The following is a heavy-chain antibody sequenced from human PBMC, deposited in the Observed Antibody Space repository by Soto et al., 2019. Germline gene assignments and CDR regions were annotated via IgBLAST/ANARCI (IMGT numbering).Heavy chain of an antibody. V-gene: IGHV1-69*08. J-gene: IGHJ3*01. CDR3: AREGERVVVVPAAMRGDPFDV. CDR2: IFPLLGVA. CDR1: RGMFSSYT. D-gene: IGHD2-2*01. Sequence: QVQLVQSGAEVKKPGSSVKVSCEVSRGMFSSYTISWVRQAPGQGLEWMGRIFPLLGVADFAQKFKGRLTITEDTSPSTIYMELRSLRAEDTAVYYCAREGERVVVVPAAMRGDPFDVGGQGTMVTVSS.